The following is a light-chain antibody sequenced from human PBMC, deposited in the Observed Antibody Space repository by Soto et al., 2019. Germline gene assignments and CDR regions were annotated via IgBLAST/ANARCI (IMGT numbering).Light chain of an antibody. Sequence: EIVFTQSQGTLSLSPGERATLSCRASQSISSSYLAWYQQKPGQAPRRLIYAASSRATGIPDRFSGSGYWTGFTLTISRLETEDFAVYYCEQYGSSSYTFGQGTQVEIK. V-gene: IGKV3-20*01. CDR3: EQYGSSSYT. J-gene: IGKJ2*01. CDR1: QSISSSY. CDR2: AAS.